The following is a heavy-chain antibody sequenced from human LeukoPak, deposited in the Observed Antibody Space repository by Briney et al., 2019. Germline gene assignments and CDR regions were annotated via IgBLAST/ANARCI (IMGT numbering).Heavy chain of an antibody. J-gene: IGHJ4*02. V-gene: IGHV1-69*05. CDR2: IIPIFGTA. Sequence: SVKVSCKPSGGTFSSYAISWVRPAPRQGLGWMGGIIPIFGTANYAQKFQGRVTIPTDESTSTAYMELSSVRSEDAAVYYCARGGGYSSASRFDFWGQGTRVSVSS. D-gene: IGHD6-25*01. CDR3: ARGGGYSSASRFDF. CDR1: GGTFSSYA.